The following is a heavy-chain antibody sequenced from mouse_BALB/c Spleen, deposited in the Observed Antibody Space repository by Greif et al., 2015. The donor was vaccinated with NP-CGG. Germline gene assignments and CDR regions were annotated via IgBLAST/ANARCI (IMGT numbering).Heavy chain of an antibody. Sequence: VQLQESGPELVKPGASVKISCEASGYNFTDYYINWVKQKPGQGLEWIGWIYPGSGNTKYNDKFKGKATLTVDTSSSTAYMQLSSLTSEDTAVYFCARRTGTESMDCWGQGTSVTVSS. D-gene: IGHD4-1*01. CDR2: IYPGSGNT. J-gene: IGHJ4*01. CDR1: GYNFTDYY. V-gene: IGHV1-84*02. CDR3: ARRTGTESMDC.